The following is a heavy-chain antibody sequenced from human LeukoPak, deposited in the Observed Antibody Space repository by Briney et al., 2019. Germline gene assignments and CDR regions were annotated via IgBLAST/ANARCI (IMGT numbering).Heavy chain of an antibody. CDR3: ARGYYDSSGYYQSPIFDY. D-gene: IGHD3-22*01. CDR1: GASFSGYY. Sequence: SETLSLTCAVYGASFSGYYCSWIRQPPGKGLEWIGSIYYSGSTYYTPSLKSRVTISVDTSKNQFSLKLNSVTAADTAVYYCARGYYDSSGYYQSPIFDYWGQGTLVTVSS. V-gene: IGHV4-34*01. CDR2: IYYSGST. J-gene: IGHJ4*02.